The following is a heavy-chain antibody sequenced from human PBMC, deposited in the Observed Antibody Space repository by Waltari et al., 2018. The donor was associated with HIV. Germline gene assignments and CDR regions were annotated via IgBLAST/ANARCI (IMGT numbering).Heavy chain of an antibody. D-gene: IGHD4-17*01. CDR1: GFPFAYFA. Sequence: EVQLVESGGGLVQHGGSLRLSCAASGFPFAYFAMGWVRQAPGRGLEWVSAITGSGAATDYADSVRGRFTISRDNSKNTVYLEMNSLEAEDTAVYYCARRTAVHSGNFDYWGQGTLVTVSS. V-gene: IGHV3-23*04. J-gene: IGHJ4*02. CDR3: ARRTAVHSGNFDY. CDR2: ITGSGAAT.